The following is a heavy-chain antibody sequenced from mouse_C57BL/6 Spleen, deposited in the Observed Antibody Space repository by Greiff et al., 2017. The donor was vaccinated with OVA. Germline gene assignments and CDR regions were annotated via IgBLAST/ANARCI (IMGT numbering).Heavy chain of an antibody. Sequence: VQLQQSGPELVKPGASVKISCKASGYSFTGYYMNWVKQSPEKSLEWIGEINPSTGGTTYNQKFKAKATLTVDKSSSTAYMQLKSLTSEDSAVYYCARSDTTVVDFDYWGQGTTLTVSS. D-gene: IGHD1-1*01. J-gene: IGHJ2*01. CDR1: GYSFTGYY. CDR2: INPSTGGT. V-gene: IGHV1-42*01. CDR3: ARSDTTVVDFDY.